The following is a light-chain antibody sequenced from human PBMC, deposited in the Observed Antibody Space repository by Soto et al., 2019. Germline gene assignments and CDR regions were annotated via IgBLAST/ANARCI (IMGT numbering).Light chain of an antibody. CDR3: QQSYSTPVT. J-gene: IGKJ5*01. CDR1: QTISTS. CDR2: AAS. V-gene: IGKV1-39*01. Sequence: DIQMTQSPPSLSASVGDRVAITCRASQTISTSLNWYRQRPGQAPNLLIYAASSLQSGVPSRFSGSGSGTDFTLTISSLQPEDFATYYCQQSYSTPVTFGQGTRLEIK.